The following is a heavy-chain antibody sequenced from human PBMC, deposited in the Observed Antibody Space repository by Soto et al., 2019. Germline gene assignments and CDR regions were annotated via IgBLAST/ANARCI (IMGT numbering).Heavy chain of an antibody. CDR1: GFTFSSYE. Sequence: PGGSLRLSCAASGFTFSSYEMNWVRQAPGKGLEWVSYISSSGSTIYYADSVKGRFTISRGNAKNSLYLQMNSLRAEDTAVYYCARGRYYYDSSGYWHYFDYWGQGTLVTVSS. J-gene: IGHJ4*02. D-gene: IGHD3-22*01. V-gene: IGHV3-48*03. CDR3: ARGRYYYDSSGYWHYFDY. CDR2: ISSSGSTI.